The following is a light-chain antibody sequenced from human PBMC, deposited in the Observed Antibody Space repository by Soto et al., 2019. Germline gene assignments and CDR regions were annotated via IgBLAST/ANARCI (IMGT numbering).Light chain of an antibody. J-gene: IGKJ5*01. Sequence: IVLTQSPATLSLSPGESATLSCRASPSVTNYLAWYQQRPGQAPRLLIFGAFNRATGIPARFSGSGSGTDFTLTISSLEPEDSAVYYCQQRNVWPPVTFGQGTRLEIK. CDR3: QQRNVWPPVT. CDR2: GAF. V-gene: IGKV3-11*01. CDR1: PSVTNY.